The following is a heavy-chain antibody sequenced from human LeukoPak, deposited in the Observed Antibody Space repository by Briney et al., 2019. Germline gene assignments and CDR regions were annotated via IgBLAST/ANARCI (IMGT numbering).Heavy chain of an antibody. D-gene: IGHD2-15*01. CDR3: AGALSPRWVVAATPGY. J-gene: IGHJ4*02. CDR2: ISAYNGNT. CDR1: GYTFTSYG. V-gene: IGHV1-18*01. Sequence: ASVKVSCKASGYTFTSYGISWVRQAPGQGLEWMGWISAYNGNTNYAQMLQGRVTMTTDTSTSTAYMELRSLRSDDTAVYYCAGALSPRWVVAATPGYWGQGTLVTVSS.